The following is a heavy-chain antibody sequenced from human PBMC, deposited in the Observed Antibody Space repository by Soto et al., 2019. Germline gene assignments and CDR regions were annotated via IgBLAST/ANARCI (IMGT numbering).Heavy chain of an antibody. CDR2: IYPGDSDT. D-gene: IGHD2-2*02. J-gene: IGHJ6*02. Sequence: PGESLKISCKGSGYSFTSYWIGLVSQMPGKGLEWMGIIYPGDSDTRYSPSFQGQVTISADKSISTAYLQWSSLKASDTAMYYCARLGGVYCSSTSCYTSYSSSLGPHYYYGMDVWGQGTTVTVSS. CDR3: ARLGGVYCSSTSCYTSYSSSLGPHYYYGMDV. CDR1: GYSFTSYW. V-gene: IGHV5-51*01.